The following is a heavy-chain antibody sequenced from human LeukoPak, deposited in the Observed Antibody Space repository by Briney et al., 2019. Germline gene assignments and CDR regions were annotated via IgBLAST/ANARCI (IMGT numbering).Heavy chain of an antibody. Sequence: GGSLRLSCAASGFAVSSNYMSWVRQAPGRGLEWVSVIYSGGSTYYADSVKGRFTISRDNSKNTLYLQMNSLRAEDTAVYYCARDMRSYSSSWYVLGYDYWGQGTLVTVSS. D-gene: IGHD6-13*01. CDR2: IYSGGST. CDR3: ARDMRSYSSSWYVLGYDY. J-gene: IGHJ4*02. CDR1: GFAVSSNY. V-gene: IGHV3-66*01.